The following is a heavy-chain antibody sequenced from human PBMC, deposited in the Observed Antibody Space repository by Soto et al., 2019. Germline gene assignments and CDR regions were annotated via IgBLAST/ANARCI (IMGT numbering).Heavy chain of an antibody. V-gene: IGHV3-48*03. D-gene: IGHD5-18*01. CDR3: ARAPAMAYYYYYGMDV. J-gene: IGHJ6*02. CDR1: GFTFSSYE. CDR2: ISSSGSTI. Sequence: GGSLRLSCAASGFTFSSYEMNWVRQAPGKGLEWVSYISSSGSTIYYADSVKGRFTISRDNAKNSLYLQMNSLSAEDTAVYYCARAPAMAYYYYYGMDVWGQGTTVTVSS.